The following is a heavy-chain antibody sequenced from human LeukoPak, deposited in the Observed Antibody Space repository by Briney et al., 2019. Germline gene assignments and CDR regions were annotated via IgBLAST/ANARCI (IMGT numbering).Heavy chain of an antibody. D-gene: IGHD5-12*01. V-gene: IGHV3-21*01. Sequence: GGSLRLSCAASGFTFSSYNMNWVRQAPGKELEWVSSISSSSNYIYYADSVKGRFTISRDNAKNSLYLQMSSLRAEDTAVYYCARGNSAYDYWGQGTLVTVSS. J-gene: IGHJ4*02. CDR1: GFTFSSYN. CDR2: ISSSSNYI. CDR3: ARGNSAYDY.